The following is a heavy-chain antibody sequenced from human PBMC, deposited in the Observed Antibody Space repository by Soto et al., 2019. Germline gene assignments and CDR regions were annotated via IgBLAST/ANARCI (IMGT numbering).Heavy chain of an antibody. Sequence: SETLSLTCTVSGGTISSNYWSRIRQPPGKGLEGIGYIYYSGSTNYNPSLKSRVTISVDTSKNQFSLKLSSETAAGMAVYYCSRLGAQYPAFDPWGQGTVVTVSS. J-gene: IGHJ5*02. CDR2: IYYSGST. CDR3: SRLGAQYPAFDP. CDR1: GGTISSNY. D-gene: IGHD2-2*01. V-gene: IGHV4-59*01.